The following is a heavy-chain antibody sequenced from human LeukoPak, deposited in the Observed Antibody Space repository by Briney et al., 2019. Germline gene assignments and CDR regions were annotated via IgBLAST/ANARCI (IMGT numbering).Heavy chain of an antibody. D-gene: IGHD2-2*01. CDR1: GFTFSSYG. J-gene: IGHJ4*02. CDR3: ASHCSSTSCQVW. Sequence: GGSLRLSCAASGFTFSSYGMQWVRQAPGKGLEWVAVIWYDGRNKYYADSVKGRFTISRDNSKNTLYLQMNSLRAEDTAVYYCASHCSSTSCQVWWGQGTLVTVSS. CDR2: IWYDGRNK. V-gene: IGHV3-33*01.